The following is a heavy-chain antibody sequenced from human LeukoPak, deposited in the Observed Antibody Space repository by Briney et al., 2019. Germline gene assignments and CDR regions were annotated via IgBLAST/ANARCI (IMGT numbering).Heavy chain of an antibody. CDR3: ARDGEVRGIIITNYGMDV. J-gene: IGHJ6*02. CDR2: ISGYNGHT. V-gene: IGHV1-18*01. Sequence: GASVKVSCKASGYTFTISGMSWARQAPGQRLEWLGWISGYNGHTNYAQKVQGRVTMTTDTSTSTAYMELRSLRSDDTAVYYCARDGEVRGIIITNYGMDVWGQGTTVTVSS. D-gene: IGHD3-10*01. CDR1: GYTFTISG.